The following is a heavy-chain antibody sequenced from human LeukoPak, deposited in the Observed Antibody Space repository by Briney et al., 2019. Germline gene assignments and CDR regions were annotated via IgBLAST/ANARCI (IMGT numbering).Heavy chain of an antibody. CDR1: GFTFSSYS. D-gene: IGHD4-23*01. Sequence: VQRGGSLRLSCAASGFTFSSYSMNWVRQAPGKGLEWVSYISSSSSTIYYADSVKGRFTISRDNAKNSLYLQMNSLRAEDTAVYYCARVSSTVVTPGAFDIWGQGTMVTVSS. J-gene: IGHJ3*02. CDR2: ISSSSSTI. V-gene: IGHV3-48*01. CDR3: ARVSSTVVTPGAFDI.